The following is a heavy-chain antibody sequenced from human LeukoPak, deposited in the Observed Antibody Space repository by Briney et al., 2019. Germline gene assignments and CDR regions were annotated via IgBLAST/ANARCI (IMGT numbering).Heavy chain of an antibody. D-gene: IGHD3-10*01. V-gene: IGHV3-74*01. Sequence: PGGSLRLSCVASGFTFSTYWMHWVRHAPGKGLVWVSRIHGDGTFTTSADSVKGRFTISRDNAQNMVYLQMNSLRVEDTAVYYCARDLVLGSGSYGQWGQGTLVTVSS. CDR1: GFTFSTYW. CDR2: IHGDGTFT. J-gene: IGHJ4*02. CDR3: ARDLVLGSGSYGQ.